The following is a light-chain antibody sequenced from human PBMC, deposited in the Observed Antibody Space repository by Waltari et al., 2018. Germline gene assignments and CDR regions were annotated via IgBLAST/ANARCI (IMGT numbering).Light chain of an antibody. J-gene: IGLJ2*01. CDR1: KLGDNY. Sequence: SYELTQPPSVSVSPGQTASIPCSGAKLGDNYASWYQQKPGQSPVMVIYHDNMRPSGIPERFSGSNSGNTATLTISGTQAMDEADYYCQAWDSNTVIFGGGTKLTVL. CDR2: HDN. CDR3: QAWDSNTVI. V-gene: IGLV3-1*01.